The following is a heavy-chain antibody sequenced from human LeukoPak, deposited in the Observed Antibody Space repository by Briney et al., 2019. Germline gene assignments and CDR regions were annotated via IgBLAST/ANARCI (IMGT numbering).Heavy chain of an antibody. CDR2: IWYDGSNK. Sequence: AGGSLRLSCAASGFTFSSYGMHWVRQAPGKGLEWVAVIWYDGSNKYYADSVKGRFTISRDNSKNTLYLQMNSLRAEDTAVYYCARDGLKYYDILTGYWAYWGQGTLVTVSS. CDR1: GFTFSSYG. D-gene: IGHD3-9*01. V-gene: IGHV3-33*01. J-gene: IGHJ4*02. CDR3: ARDGLKYYDILTGYWAY.